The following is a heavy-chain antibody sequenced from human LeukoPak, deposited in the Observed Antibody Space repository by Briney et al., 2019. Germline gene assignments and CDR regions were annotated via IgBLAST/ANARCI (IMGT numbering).Heavy chain of an antibody. CDR2: ISSSSSYI. CDR3: ARDDSSSDYYGMDV. Sequence: PGGSLRLSCAASGFTFSSYSMNWVRQAPGKGLEWVPSISSSSSYIYYADSVKGRFTISRDNAKNSLYLQMNSLRAEDTAVYYCARDDSSSDYYGMDVWGQGTTVTVSS. J-gene: IGHJ6*02. V-gene: IGHV3-21*01. D-gene: IGHD6-6*01. CDR1: GFTFSSYS.